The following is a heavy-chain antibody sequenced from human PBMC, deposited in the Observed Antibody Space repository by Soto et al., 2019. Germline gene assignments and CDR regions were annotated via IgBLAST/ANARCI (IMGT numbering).Heavy chain of an antibody. CDR2: FDPEDGET. CDR3: ATEMVYAHINWFDP. J-gene: IGHJ5*02. V-gene: IGHV1-24*01. CDR1: GYTLTDLS. D-gene: IGHD2-8*01. Sequence: ASVKVSCKVSGYTLTDLSMHWVRQAPGKGLEWMGGFDPEDGETIYAQKFKGRVTMTEDTSTDTAYMELSSLRTEDTAVYYCATEMVYAHINWFDPWGQGTLVTVSS.